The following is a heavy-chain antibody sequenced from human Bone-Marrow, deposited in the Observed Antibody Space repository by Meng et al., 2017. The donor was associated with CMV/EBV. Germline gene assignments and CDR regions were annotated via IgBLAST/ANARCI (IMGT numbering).Heavy chain of an antibody. CDR3: ARGGAGGTNSYFFDY. D-gene: IGHD1/OR15-1a*01. CDR1: GLTFTSYA. V-gene: IGHV3-23*01. J-gene: IGHJ4*02. CDR2: ISRTTGVT. Sequence: SGLTFTSYAMCWVRQVPGKGLEWISSISRTTGVTYYADSVRGRFTVSRDNSKNTLYLQMNSLTAEDTAVYYCARGGAGGTNSYFFDYWGQGTLVTVSS.